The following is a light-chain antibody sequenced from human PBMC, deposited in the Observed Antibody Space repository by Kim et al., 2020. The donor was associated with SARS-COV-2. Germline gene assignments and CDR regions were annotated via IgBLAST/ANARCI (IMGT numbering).Light chain of an antibody. Sequence: EIVLTQSPGTLSVSPGERATLSCRASQSISSSYLAWYQQKPGQAPRLLIYGASSRATGIPERFSGSGSGTDFTLTISRLEPEDFAVYYCQQYGSSPYTFGQGTKLEIK. CDR3: QQYGSSPYT. CDR2: GAS. V-gene: IGKV3-20*01. CDR1: QSISSSY. J-gene: IGKJ2*01.